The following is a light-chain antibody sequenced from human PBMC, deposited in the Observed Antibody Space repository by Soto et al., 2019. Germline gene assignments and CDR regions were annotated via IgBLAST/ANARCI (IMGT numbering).Light chain of an antibody. CDR1: SSDVGGYNY. CDR3: SSYTSSSTLNWV. CDR2: DVS. J-gene: IGLJ3*02. V-gene: IGLV2-14*01. Sequence: QSVLTQPASVSESPGQSITISCTGTSSDVGGYNYVSWYQQHPGKAPKLMIYDVSNRPSGVSNRFSGSKSGNTASLTISGLQAEDEADYYCSSYTSSSTLNWVFGGGTKVTVL.